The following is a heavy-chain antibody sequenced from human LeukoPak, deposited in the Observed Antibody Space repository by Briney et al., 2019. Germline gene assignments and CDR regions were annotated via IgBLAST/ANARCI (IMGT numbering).Heavy chain of an antibody. J-gene: IGHJ4*02. CDR3: AKHEVSYYDSSGYYPFDY. V-gene: IGHV3-23*01. Sequence: GGSLRLSCAASGFTFSGFAMSWVRLPPGKGLKWVSGLSGSGGSTFYTDSVKGRFTISRDNSNNTLYLQMDGLSAEDTAIYYCAKHEVSYYDSSGYYPFDYWSPGTVVTVSS. CDR1: GFTFSGFA. CDR2: LSGSGGST. D-gene: IGHD3-22*01.